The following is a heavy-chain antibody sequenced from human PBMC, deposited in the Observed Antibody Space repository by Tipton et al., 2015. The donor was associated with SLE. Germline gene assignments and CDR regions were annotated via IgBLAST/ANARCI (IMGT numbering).Heavy chain of an antibody. J-gene: IGHJ6*02. CDR2: IWYDGSNK. Sequence: RSLRLSCAASGFTFSSYGMHWVRQAPGKGLEWVAVIWYDGSNKYYADSVKGRFTISRDNSKNTLYLQMNSLRAEDTAVYYCTREVSYYYGMDVWGQGTTVTVSS. V-gene: IGHV3-33*08. CDR3: TREVSYYYGMDV. CDR1: GFTFSSYG.